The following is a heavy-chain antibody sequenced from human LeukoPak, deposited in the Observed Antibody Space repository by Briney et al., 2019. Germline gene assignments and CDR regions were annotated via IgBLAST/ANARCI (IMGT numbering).Heavy chain of an antibody. CDR3: ARVVWYYYGSGNWFDP. J-gene: IGHJ5*02. CDR2: IYYSGST. V-gene: IGHV4-30-4*08. CDR1: GGSISSGDYY. D-gene: IGHD3-10*01. Sequence: SQTLSLTCTVSGGSISSGDYYWSWIRPPPGKGLEWIGYIYYSGSTYYNPSLKSRVTISVDTSKNQFSLKLSSVTAADTAVYYCARVVWYYYGSGNWFDPWGQGTLVTVSS.